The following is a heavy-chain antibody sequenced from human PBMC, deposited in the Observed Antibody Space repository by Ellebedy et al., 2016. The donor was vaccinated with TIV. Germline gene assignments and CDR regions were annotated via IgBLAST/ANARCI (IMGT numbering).Heavy chain of an antibody. CDR2: IDPRDSYT. J-gene: IGHJ4*02. CDR1: GYTLTSDW. V-gene: IGHV5-10-1*01. D-gene: IGHD6-13*01. CDR3: TRGSSWYKA. Sequence: PGGSLRLSCEASGYTLTSDWITWVSQVPGKGLEWLGRIDPRDSYTNYSPSFQDRVTISVDRSITTAYLQWSSLKASDSAIYYCTRGSSWYKAWGQGTLVTVSS.